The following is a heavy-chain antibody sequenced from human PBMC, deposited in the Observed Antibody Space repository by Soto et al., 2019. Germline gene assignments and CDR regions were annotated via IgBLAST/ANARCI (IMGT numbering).Heavy chain of an antibody. V-gene: IGHV3-7*05. CDR1: GFTFSGYW. Sequence: EVQLVESGGGLVQPGGSLRLSCAASGFTFSGYWMSWVRQAPGKGLEWVANIKQDGSEQFYVDSVKGRFTISRDNAENSLYLQMNGLRAEDTAVYYCAREAVWGQGTTVTVSS. CDR3: AREAV. J-gene: IGHJ6*02. CDR2: IKQDGSEQ.